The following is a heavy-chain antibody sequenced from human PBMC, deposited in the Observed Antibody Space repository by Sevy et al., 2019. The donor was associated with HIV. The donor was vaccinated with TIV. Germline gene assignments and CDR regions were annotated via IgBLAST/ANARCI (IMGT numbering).Heavy chain of an antibody. J-gene: IGHJ6*02. Sequence: GGSLRLSCAASGFTFSSYGMHWVRQAPGKGLEWVAVMSYNGNKKYNGDSVKGRFTISRDDSKNTLYLQMNSLRAEDTAVYYCAREGVLMGGAIVSYGMDVWGQGTTVTVSS. CDR3: AREGVLMGGAIVSYGMDV. CDR1: GFTFSSYG. CDR2: MSYNGNKK. D-gene: IGHD3-16*02. V-gene: IGHV3-30*03.